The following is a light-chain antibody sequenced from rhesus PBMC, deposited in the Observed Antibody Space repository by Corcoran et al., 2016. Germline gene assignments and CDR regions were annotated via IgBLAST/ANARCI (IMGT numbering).Light chain of an antibody. V-gene: IGKV1-43*01. Sequence: DIQMTQSPSSLSASAGDRVTITCRASQGISTYLHWYQQKPGKAPKRRIYAASSLESGVPSRFSGSGSGTEFTLTISCLQPEDFATYYCLPYNSNPRAFGQGTKVEIK. J-gene: IGKJ1*01. CDR2: AAS. CDR3: LPYNSNPRA. CDR1: QGISTY.